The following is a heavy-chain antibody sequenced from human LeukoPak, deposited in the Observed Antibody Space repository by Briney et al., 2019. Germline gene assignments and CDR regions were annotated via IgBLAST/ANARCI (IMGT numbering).Heavy chain of an antibody. CDR2: IYYSGST. CDR1: GGSISSGNW. Sequence: SGTLSLTCAVSGGSISSGNWWSWIRQPPGKGLEWIGYIYYSGSTNYNPSLKSRVTISVDTSKNQFSLKLSSVTAADTAVYYCATVNYYYYYVDVWGKGTTVTISS. D-gene: IGHD2/OR15-2a*01. V-gene: IGHV4-61*01. J-gene: IGHJ6*03. CDR3: ATVNYYYYYVDV.